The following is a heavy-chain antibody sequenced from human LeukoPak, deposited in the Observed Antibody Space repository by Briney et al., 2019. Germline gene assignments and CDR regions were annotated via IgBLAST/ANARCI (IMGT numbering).Heavy chain of an antibody. Sequence: PGGSLRLSCAASGFTFSSYGMHWVRQAPGKGLEWVAVISYDGSNKYYADSVKGRFTISRDNSKNTVYLQMNSLRVEDTAVYYCARDRLEAVADDDYFDYWGQGTLVTVSS. J-gene: IGHJ4*02. CDR1: GFTFSSYG. V-gene: IGHV3-30*03. CDR3: ARDRLEAVADDDYFDY. D-gene: IGHD6-19*01. CDR2: ISYDGSNK.